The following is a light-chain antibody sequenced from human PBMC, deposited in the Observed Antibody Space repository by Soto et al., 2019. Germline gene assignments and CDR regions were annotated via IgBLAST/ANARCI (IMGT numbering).Light chain of an antibody. CDR1: QSVSSSY. J-gene: IGKJ4*02. CDR2: GAS. CDR3: QQCDGSAMLT. Sequence: EIVLTQSPGTLSLSPGERATLSCRASQSVSSSYLAWYQQKPGQDPRLLIYGASSTATGIPGRFSGSGSGTDSPLTISRLEDEDFAVYYCQQCDGSAMLTCGGGTKLEIK. V-gene: IGKV3-20*01.